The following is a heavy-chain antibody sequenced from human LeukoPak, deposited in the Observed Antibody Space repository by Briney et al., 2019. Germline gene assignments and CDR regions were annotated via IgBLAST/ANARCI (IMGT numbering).Heavy chain of an antibody. CDR1: GFTFSSYA. CDR2: ISGSGGST. J-gene: IGHJ4*02. D-gene: IGHD3-9*01. CDR3: ATRGDRLRYFDWLSDY. Sequence: PGGSLRLSCAASGFTFSSYAMSWVRQAPGKGLEWVSTISGSGGSTYYAGSVKGRFTISRDNSKNTLYLQMNSLRAEDTAVYYCATRGDRLRYFDWLSDYWGQGTLVTVSS. V-gene: IGHV3-23*01.